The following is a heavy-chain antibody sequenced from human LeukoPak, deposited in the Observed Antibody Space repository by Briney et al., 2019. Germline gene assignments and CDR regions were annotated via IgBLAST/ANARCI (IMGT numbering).Heavy chain of an antibody. CDR3: ARGSDTAMGYNWFDP. V-gene: IGHV1-2*04. J-gene: IGHJ5*02. Sequence: ASVKVSCKASGYTFTGYYMHWVRQAPGQGLEWMGWINPNSGGTNYAQKFQGWVTMTRDTSISTAYMEQSRLRSDDTAVYYCARGSDTAMGYNWFDPWGQGTLVTVSS. D-gene: IGHD5-18*01. CDR1: GYTFTGYY. CDR2: INPNSGGT.